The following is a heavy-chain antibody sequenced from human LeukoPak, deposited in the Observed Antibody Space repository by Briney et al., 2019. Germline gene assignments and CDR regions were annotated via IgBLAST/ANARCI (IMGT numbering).Heavy chain of an antibody. CDR1: GGSISTYY. D-gene: IGHD3-9*01. V-gene: IGHV4-4*07. Sequence: PSETLSLTCTVSGGSISTYYWSWIRQPAGKGLEWIGLISASGSTIYNPSLKSRVTMSVDTSKNQFSLRVTSVTAADTAVYYCARDNNAGGHTIFYMVVWGNGTTVTVSS. J-gene: IGHJ6*03. CDR3: ARDNNAGGHTIFYMVV. CDR2: ISASGST.